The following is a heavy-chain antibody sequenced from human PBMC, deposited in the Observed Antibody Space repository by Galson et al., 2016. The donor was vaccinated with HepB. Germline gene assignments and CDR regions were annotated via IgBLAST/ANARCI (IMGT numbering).Heavy chain of an antibody. V-gene: IGHV2-70*01. Sequence: PALVKPTQTLTLTCTLSGFSLSTSGMCVSWIRQPPGKALEWLALIDWEDDKYYSTSLKTRLTISKDTSKNQVVLTMTNMDPVDTATYYCARIRSLTYDAFDIWGQGAMVTVSS. CDR1: GFSLSTSGMC. J-gene: IGHJ3*02. CDR3: ARIRSLTYDAFDI. D-gene: IGHD2/OR15-2a*01. CDR2: IDWEDDK.